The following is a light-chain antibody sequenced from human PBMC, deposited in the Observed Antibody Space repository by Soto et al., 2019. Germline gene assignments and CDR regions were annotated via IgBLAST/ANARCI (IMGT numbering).Light chain of an antibody. Sequence: EVVLTQSPGTLSLSPGERASLSCRASHSIHSSFLAWYQQKPGQAPRLLIYGASSRATDIPDRFSGGGSGTDFTLTVSRLEPEDFAAYYCQQYDTSPYTFGQGTKLEI. CDR2: GAS. CDR3: QQYDTSPYT. J-gene: IGKJ2*01. V-gene: IGKV3-20*01. CDR1: HSIHSSF.